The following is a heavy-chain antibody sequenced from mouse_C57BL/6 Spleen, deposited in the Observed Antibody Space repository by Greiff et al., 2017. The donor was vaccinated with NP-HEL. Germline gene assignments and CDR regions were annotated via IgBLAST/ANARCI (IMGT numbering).Heavy chain of an antibody. CDR2: INYDGSST. Sequence: EVKLMESEGGLVQPGSSMKLSCTASGFTFSDYYMAWVRQVPEKGLEWVANINYDGSSTYYLDSLKSRFIISRDNAKNILYLQMSSLKSEDTATYYCARDNFYWYFDVWGTGTTVTVSS. CDR1: GFTFSDYY. CDR3: ARDNFYWYFDV. V-gene: IGHV5-16*01. J-gene: IGHJ1*03. D-gene: IGHD1-3*01.